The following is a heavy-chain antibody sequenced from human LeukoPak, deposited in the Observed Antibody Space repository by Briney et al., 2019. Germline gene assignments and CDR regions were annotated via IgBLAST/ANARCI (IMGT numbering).Heavy chain of an antibody. CDR2: IGTYNGNT. Sequence: ASVKVSCKASGYTFTSYGFKWVRQAPGQGLEWMGWIGTYNGNTHYAQKLQGRVTSTTDTSTSTAYMELRSLRSDDTAVYYCARDQIPRFFGLGDAFDLGPRDNGHRLF. V-gene: IGHV1-18*01. D-gene: IGHD3-3*01. CDR3: ARDQIPRFFGLGDAFD. J-gene: IGHJ3*01. CDR1: GYTFTSYG.